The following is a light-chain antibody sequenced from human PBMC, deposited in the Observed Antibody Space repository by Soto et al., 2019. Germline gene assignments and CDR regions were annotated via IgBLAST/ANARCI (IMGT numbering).Light chain of an antibody. J-gene: IGKJ5*01. V-gene: IGKV3-20*01. CDR2: GAS. CDR3: QYYGNSPNT. CDR1: QSVSSGY. Sequence: EIVLTQSPGTLSLSPGERATLSCRASQSVSSGYLAWYQQTPGQAPRLLIYGASSRATGIPDRFSGSGSGTDFTLTIRRLEPEDFALYYCQYYGNSPNTFGQGTRLEI.